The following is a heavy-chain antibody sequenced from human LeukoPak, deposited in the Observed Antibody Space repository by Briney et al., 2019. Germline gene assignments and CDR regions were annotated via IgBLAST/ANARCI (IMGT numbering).Heavy chain of an antibody. Sequence: PGGSLRLSCAASGFTFSSYEMNWVRQAPGKGLEWVSHISSGGSTIYYADSVKGRLTISRDNAKKSLYLQMNSLRAEDTAVYYCARGEGYQLLDAFDIWGQGTMVTVSS. J-gene: IGHJ3*02. CDR3: ARGEGYQLLDAFDI. CDR2: ISSGGSTI. CDR1: GFTFSSYE. V-gene: IGHV3-48*03. D-gene: IGHD2-2*01.